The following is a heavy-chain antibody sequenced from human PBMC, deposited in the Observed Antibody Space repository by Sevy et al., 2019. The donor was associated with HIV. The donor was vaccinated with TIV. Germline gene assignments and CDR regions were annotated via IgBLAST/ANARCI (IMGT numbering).Heavy chain of an antibody. CDR2: FNESGIT. J-gene: IGHJ5*02. Sequence: SETLSLTCAVHDGSFSGYYWNWIRQLPGKGLEWIGEFNESGITYYNPSLKSRVTISVDTSKKQLSLKLNSVTAADTAVYFCARSPPVVVVPGAPSWFDPWGQGTLVTVSS. V-gene: IGHV4-34*01. D-gene: IGHD2-2*01. CDR3: ARSPPVVVVPGAPSWFDP. CDR1: DGSFSGYY.